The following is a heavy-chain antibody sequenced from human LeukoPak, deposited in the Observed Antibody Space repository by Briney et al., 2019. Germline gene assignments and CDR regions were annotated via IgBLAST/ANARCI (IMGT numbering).Heavy chain of an antibody. D-gene: IGHD7-27*01. CDR1: GGTVSSYA. V-gene: IGHV1-69*05. Sequence: GASVKVSCKASGGTVSSYAISWVRQAPGQGLEWMGGIIPIFGTANYAQKFQGRVTITTDESTSTAYMELSSLRSEDTAVYYCARAPSWGSYWYFDLWGRGTLVTVSS. CDR3: ARAPSWGSYWYFDL. CDR2: IIPIFGTA. J-gene: IGHJ2*01.